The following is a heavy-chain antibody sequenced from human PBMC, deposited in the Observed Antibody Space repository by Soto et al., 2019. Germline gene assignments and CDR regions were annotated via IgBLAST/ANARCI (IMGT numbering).Heavy chain of an antibody. CDR2: IYSSGGT. J-gene: IGHJ5*02. CDR3: ARGQRFSDSFDP. D-gene: IGHD3-3*01. Sequence: SETLSLTCTVSGGAISGYYWTWLRQSAGKGLEWIGRIYSSGGTKYNPSLPIRVTMSINTSKNQFSLLLSSVTATDKAVYYCARGQRFSDSFDPWDQGTLVTVCS. V-gene: IGHV4-4*07. CDR1: GGAISGYY.